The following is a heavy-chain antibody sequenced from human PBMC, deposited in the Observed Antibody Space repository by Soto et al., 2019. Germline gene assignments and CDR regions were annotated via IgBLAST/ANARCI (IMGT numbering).Heavy chain of an antibody. CDR1: GYVFSNYA. CDR3: AREDSNRGFAFDA. Sequence: EVQLLESGGDLGQPGGSLRLSCVASGYVFSNYAMAWVRQVPGKGLQWVSRIDGSGAAHYGDSVKGRFTMSRDNSKNTLFLQLDRLRVEDTAVYFCAREDSNRGFAFDAWAQGTWVAVSS. CDR2: IDGSGAA. V-gene: IGHV3-23*01. J-gene: IGHJ3*01. D-gene: IGHD3-10*01.